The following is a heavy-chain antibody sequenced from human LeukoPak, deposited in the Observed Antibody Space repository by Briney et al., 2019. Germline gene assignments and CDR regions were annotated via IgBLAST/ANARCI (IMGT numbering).Heavy chain of an antibody. CDR2: IWYDGSNK. CDR3: ARDADTPTPGLDY. J-gene: IGHJ4*02. CDR1: GFTFSSYG. Sequence: PGGSLRLSCAASGFTFSSYGMHWVRQAPGKGLEWVAVIWYDGSNKYYADSVKGRFTISRDNSKNTLYLQMNSLRAEDTAVYYCARDADTPTPGLDYWGQGTLVTVSS. V-gene: IGHV3-33*01. D-gene: IGHD5-18*01.